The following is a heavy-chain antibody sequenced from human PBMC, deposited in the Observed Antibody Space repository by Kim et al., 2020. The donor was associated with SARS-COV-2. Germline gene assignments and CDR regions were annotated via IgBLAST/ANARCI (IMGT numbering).Heavy chain of an antibody. J-gene: IGHJ4*02. CDR1: GYTFSSYY. V-gene: IGHV1-46*01. Sequence: ASVKVSCKASGYTFSSYYIHWVRQAPGQGLGWMGVINPSGDTTTYAQKFQGRLTITRDTSASTSYMELSSLRSEDTAFYFCARGTVAAGNELAYWGQGTL. CDR3: ARGTVAAGNELAY. D-gene: IGHD2-15*01. CDR2: INPSGDTT.